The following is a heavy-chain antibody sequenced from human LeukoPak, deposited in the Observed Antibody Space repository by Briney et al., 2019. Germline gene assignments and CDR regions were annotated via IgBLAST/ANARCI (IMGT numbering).Heavy chain of an antibody. D-gene: IGHD2-15*01. CDR1: GFTFSSYN. V-gene: IGHV3-21*04. CDR2: ITSGSSHI. CDR3: ARTVVAKR. Sequence: PGGSLRLSCAASGFTFSSYNMNWVRQTPGQGLEWVSSITSGSSHIYYADSVKGRFTISRDNAKSSLYLQMNSLRAEDTAVYYCARTVVAKRWGQGTMVTVSS. J-gene: IGHJ3*01.